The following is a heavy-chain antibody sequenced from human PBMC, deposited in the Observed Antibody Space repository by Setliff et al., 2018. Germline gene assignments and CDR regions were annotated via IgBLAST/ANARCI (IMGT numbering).Heavy chain of an antibody. V-gene: IGHV1-18*01. J-gene: IGHJ4*02. D-gene: IGHD2-2*01. CDR2: ISPYSGSA. CDR3: ARLVRYCTRTSCQRTSGAEL. Sequence: ASVKVSCKVSGYDFRGHGINWVRQAPGQGPEWMGWISPYSGSASYAEKVQDRVTMTADTSTNTAYLEVRSLRSDDTAIYYCARLVRYCTRTSCQRTSGAELWGQGTLVTVSS. CDR1: GYDFRGHG.